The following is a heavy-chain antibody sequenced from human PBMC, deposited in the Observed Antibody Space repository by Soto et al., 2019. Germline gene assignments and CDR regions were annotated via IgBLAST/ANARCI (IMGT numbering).Heavy chain of an antibody. CDR1: GFALSAYW. Sequence: GGSLRLSCTASGFALSAYWMTWVRQTPGKRLEWVAYIRQDGGEKYYVDSVRGRFAISRDNAKNSLYLQTSSVRADDTAVYYCARMSIGSYSFELWGQGTQVTVPS. V-gene: IGHV3-7*05. J-gene: IGHJ4*02. CDR3: ARMSIGSYSFEL. CDR2: IRQDGGEK. D-gene: IGHD3-10*01.